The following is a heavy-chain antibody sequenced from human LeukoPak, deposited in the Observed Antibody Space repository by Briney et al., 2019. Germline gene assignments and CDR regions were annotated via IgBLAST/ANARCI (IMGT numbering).Heavy chain of an antibody. CDR3: ALASSSSWYRGLFDY. CDR2: ISWNSGSI. CDR1: GFTFAVYA. D-gene: IGHD6-13*01. Sequence: GGSLRLSCAASGFTFAVYAMHCVRRAPGKGVEWVSGISWNSGSIGYADSVKSRFTISRDNAKNSLYLQMYSLRAEDTALYYCALASSSSWYRGLFDYWGQGTLVTVSS. V-gene: IGHV3-9*01. J-gene: IGHJ4*02.